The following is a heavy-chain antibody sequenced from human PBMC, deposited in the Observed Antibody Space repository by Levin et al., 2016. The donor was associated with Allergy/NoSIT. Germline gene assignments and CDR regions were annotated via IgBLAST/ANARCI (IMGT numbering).Heavy chain of an antibody. Sequence: SVKVSCKASGGTFSSYTISWVRQAPGQGLEWMGRIIPILGIANYAQKFQGRVTITADKSTSTAYMELSSLRSEDTAVYYCARGSKDYYDSSGYLSWGQGTLVTVSS. CDR1: GGTFSSYT. CDR2: IIPILGIA. J-gene: IGHJ4*02. CDR3: ARGSKDYYDSSGYLS. D-gene: IGHD3-22*01. V-gene: IGHV1-69*02.